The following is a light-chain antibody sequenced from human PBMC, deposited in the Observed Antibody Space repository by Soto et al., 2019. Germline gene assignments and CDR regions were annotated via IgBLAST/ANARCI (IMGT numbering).Light chain of an antibody. CDR2: LGS. CDR3: MQARQTPYT. CDR1: QSLLHSNGYNY. V-gene: IGKV2-28*01. Sequence: DIVMTQSPLSLPVTPGEPASISCRSSQSLLHSNGYNYFDWYLQKPGQSPQLLIYLGSNRASGVPDRFSGSGSGTDFTLKISRVEAEDVGDYYCMQARQTPYTFGQVTKLEIK. J-gene: IGKJ2*01.